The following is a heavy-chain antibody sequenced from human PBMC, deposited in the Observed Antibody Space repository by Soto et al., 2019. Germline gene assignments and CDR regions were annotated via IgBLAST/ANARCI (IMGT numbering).Heavy chain of an antibody. CDR3: ASTPRWLQLPWFDP. CDR2: INHVGIT. Sequence: PSETLSLTCAVSGGSFRGFYWTWIRQSPGKGLEWLGDINHVGITNYNPSLKSRVTISVDTSKNQFSLKLSSVTAADTAVYYCASTPRWLQLPWFDPWGQGTLVTVSS. D-gene: IGHD5-12*01. J-gene: IGHJ5*02. CDR1: GGSFRGFY. V-gene: IGHV4-34*01.